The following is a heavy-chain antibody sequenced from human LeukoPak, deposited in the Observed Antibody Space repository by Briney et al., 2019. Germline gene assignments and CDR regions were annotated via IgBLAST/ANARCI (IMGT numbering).Heavy chain of an antibody. J-gene: IGHJ4*02. V-gene: IGHV1-18*01. CDR3: ARGSGSYQTYYFDY. D-gene: IGHD1-26*01. CDR2: ISAYNGNT. Sequence: ASVKVSCKASGYTFTNFGFNWVRQAPGQGLEWMGWISAYNGNTNYAQKFQGRVTMTTDTSTSTAYMELRSLTSDDTAMYYRARGSGSYQTYYFDYWGQGTLVTVSS. CDR1: GYTFTNFG.